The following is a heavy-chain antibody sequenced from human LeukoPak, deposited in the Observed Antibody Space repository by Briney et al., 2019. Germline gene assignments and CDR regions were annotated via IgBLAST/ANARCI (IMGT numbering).Heavy chain of an antibody. CDR3: ARDVGDYDSGDAFDI. CDR2: ISSSSSYI. Sequence: GGSLRLSCAASGFTFSSYSMNWVRQAPGKGLEWVSSISSSSSYIYYADSVKGRFTISRDNAKNSLYLQMNSLRAEDTAVYYCARDVGDYDSGDAFDIWGQGTMVTVSS. J-gene: IGHJ3*02. CDR1: GFTFSSYS. V-gene: IGHV3-21*06. D-gene: IGHD4-17*01.